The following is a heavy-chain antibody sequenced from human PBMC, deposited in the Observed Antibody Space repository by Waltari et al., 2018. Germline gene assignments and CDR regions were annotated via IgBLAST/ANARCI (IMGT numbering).Heavy chain of an antibody. Sequence: QVQLQESGPGLVKPSQTLSLTCTVSGGSISSGGYYWSWIRQHPGKGLEWIGYSYYSGSTYYNPSRKSPVTISVDTSKNQFSLKLSSVTAADTAVYYCARDWTMVRGRRAPGYFDLWGRGTLVTVSS. V-gene: IGHV4-31*01. CDR1: GGSISSGGYY. D-gene: IGHD3-10*01. CDR2: SYYSGST. CDR3: ARDWTMVRGRRAPGYFDL. J-gene: IGHJ2*01.